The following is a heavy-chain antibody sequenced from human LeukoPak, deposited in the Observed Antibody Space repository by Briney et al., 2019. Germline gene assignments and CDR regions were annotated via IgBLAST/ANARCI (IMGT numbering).Heavy chain of an antibody. D-gene: IGHD3-22*01. J-gene: IGHJ4*02. CDR3: ARNSFYSSGCLFDY. CDR2: INHSGST. V-gene: IGHV4-34*01. Sequence: PSETLSLTCAVYGGSFSGYYWSWIRQPLGKGLEWIGEINHSGSTNYNPSLKSRVTISVGTSKNQFSLKLSSVTAADTAVYYCARNSFYSSGCLFDYWGQGTLVTVSS. CDR1: GGSFSGYY.